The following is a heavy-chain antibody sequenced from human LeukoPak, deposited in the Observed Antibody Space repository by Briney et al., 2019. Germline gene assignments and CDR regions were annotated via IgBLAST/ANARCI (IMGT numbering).Heavy chain of an antibody. D-gene: IGHD3-3*01. Sequence: AGGSLRLSCAASGFTFSSYAMHWVRQAPGKGLEWVAVISYDGSNKYYADSVKGRFTISRDNSKNTLYLQMNSLRAEDTAVYYCAKGYYDFWSGPAFDIWGQGTMVTVSS. V-gene: IGHV3-30*04. CDR2: ISYDGSNK. J-gene: IGHJ3*02. CDR1: GFTFSSYA. CDR3: AKGYYDFWSGPAFDI.